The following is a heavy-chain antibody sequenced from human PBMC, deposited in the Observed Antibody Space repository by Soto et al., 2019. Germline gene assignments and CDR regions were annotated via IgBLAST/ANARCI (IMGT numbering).Heavy chain of an antibody. CDR3: ARDLSPTELGLRHYYGMDV. D-gene: IGHD7-27*01. J-gene: IGHJ6*02. CDR2: INPNSGGT. CDR1: GYTFTGYY. V-gene: IGHV1-2*04. Sequence: QVQLVQSGAEVKKPGASVKVSCKASGYTFTGYYMHWVRQAPGQGLEWMGWINPNSGGTNYAQKFQGLVTMARDTSISTACMELSRLGSDDTAVYYCARDLSPTELGLRHYYGMDVWGQGTTVTVSS.